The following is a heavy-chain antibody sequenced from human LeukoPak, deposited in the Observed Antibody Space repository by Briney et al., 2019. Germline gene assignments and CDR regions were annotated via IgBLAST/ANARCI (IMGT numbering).Heavy chain of an antibody. Sequence: GGSLRLSCAASGFTFSSYAMSWVRQTPGNGLEWVSAISGSGGSTYYADSVKGRFTISRDNSKNTLYLQMNSLRAEDTAVYYCAKDLWFGEYTYYFDYWGQGTLVTVSS. J-gene: IGHJ4*02. D-gene: IGHD3-10*01. CDR3: AKDLWFGEYTYYFDY. CDR2: ISGSGGST. CDR1: GFTFSSYA. V-gene: IGHV3-23*01.